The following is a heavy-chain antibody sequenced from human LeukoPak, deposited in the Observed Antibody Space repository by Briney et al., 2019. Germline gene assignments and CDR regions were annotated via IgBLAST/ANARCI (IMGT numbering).Heavy chain of an antibody. V-gene: IGHV3-30*03. J-gene: IGHJ4*02. CDR3: AALADYIDY. D-gene: IGHD3-3*02. CDR2: ISYDGSNT. Sequence: GGSLRLSCAASGFTFSSYAMSWVRQAPGKGLEWVAVISYDGSNTYSADSVKGRFTISRDNSKNTVYLQMNSLRAEDTAIYYCAALADYIDYWGQGTLVTVSS. CDR1: GFTFSSYA.